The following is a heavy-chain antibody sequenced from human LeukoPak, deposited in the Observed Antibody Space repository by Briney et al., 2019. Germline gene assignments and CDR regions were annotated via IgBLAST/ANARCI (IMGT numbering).Heavy chain of an antibody. J-gene: IGHJ4*02. CDR3: ARDSGDSSGDFDY. Sequence: GGSLRLSCAASGFTFSSYSMTWVRQAPGKGLEWVSSISSSSSYIYYADSVKGRFTISRDNAKNSLYLQMNSLRAEDTAVYYCARDSGDSSGDFDYWGQGTLVTVSS. D-gene: IGHD3-22*01. CDR1: GFTFSSYS. V-gene: IGHV3-21*01. CDR2: ISSSSSYI.